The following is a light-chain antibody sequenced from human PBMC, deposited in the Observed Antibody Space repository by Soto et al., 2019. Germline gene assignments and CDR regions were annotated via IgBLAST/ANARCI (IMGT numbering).Light chain of an antibody. CDR3: RQYYSYAGT. V-gene: IGKV1-8*01. CDR2: AAS. CDR1: QGISSY. J-gene: IGKJ1*01. Sequence: AIRMTQSPSSLSASTGDRVTITCRASQGISSYLAWYQQKPGKAPKLLLYAASTLQSGVPSSFSGSGSGTDFTLTISCLQSEDFATYYCRQYYSYAGTCEQGPKVEIK.